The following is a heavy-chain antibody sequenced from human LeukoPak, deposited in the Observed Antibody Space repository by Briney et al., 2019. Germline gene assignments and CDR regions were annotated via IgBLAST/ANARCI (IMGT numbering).Heavy chain of an antibody. CDR3: ARELYYDSSGLDAFDI. Sequence: GGSLRLSCAASGFTFSSYAMSWVRQAPGKGLEWVSATSGSGGSTYYADSVKGRFTISRDNSKNTLYLRMNSLRAEDTAVYYCARELYYDSSGLDAFDIWGQGTMVTVSS. CDR1: GFTFSSYA. D-gene: IGHD3-22*01. J-gene: IGHJ3*02. CDR2: TSGSGGST. V-gene: IGHV3-23*01.